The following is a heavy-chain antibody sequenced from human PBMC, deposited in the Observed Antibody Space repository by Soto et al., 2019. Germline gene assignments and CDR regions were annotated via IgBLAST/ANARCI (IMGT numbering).Heavy chain of an antibody. CDR2: ISYDGSNK. Sequence: QVQLVESGGGVVQPGRSLRLSCAASGFPFSSYGMHWVRQAPGKGLEWVAVISYDGSNKYYADSVKGRLTISRDNSKNTLNLQMNSLRGEDTAVYYCAKDNGSGCDWRRVCDASDIWGQGTMVTVSS. D-gene: IGHD5-12*01. CDR1: GFPFSSYG. J-gene: IGHJ3*02. CDR3: AKDNGSGCDWRRVCDASDI. V-gene: IGHV3-30*18.